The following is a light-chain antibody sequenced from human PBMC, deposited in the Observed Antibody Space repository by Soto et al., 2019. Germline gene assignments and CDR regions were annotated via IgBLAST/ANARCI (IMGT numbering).Light chain of an antibody. Sequence: QAVVTQPASVSGSPGQSITISCTGTSSDVGGFNYVSWYQQHPGKAPKLMIYDVTNRPSGVSYRFSGSKSGTTASLTISGLQAEDEAEYYCNSYTSSSTYVFGTGTKVTVL. CDR3: NSYTSSSTYV. CDR2: DVT. CDR1: SSDVGGFNY. V-gene: IGLV2-14*03. J-gene: IGLJ1*01.